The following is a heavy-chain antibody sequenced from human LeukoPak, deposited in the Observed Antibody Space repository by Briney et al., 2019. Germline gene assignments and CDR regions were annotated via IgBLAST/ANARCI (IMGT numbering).Heavy chain of an antibody. J-gene: IGHJ4*02. D-gene: IGHD3/OR15-3a*01. CDR3: ARGYPLDWNYFDY. V-gene: IGHV1-46*01. CDR1: GYTFTSYY. Sequence: ASVKVSCKASGYTFTSYYMHWVRQAPEQGLEWVGIINPSDSITTYAQKFQGRVTMTRDTSTSTVYMGLSSLRSEDSAVYYCARGYPLDWNYFDYWGQGTLVTVSS. CDR2: INPSDSIT.